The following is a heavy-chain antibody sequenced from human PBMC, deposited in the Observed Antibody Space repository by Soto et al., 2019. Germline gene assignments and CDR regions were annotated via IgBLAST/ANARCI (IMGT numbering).Heavy chain of an antibody. J-gene: IGHJ4*02. V-gene: IGHV1-3*01. CDR2: INADNGNT. Sequence: QVQLVQSGAEVKKPGASVKVSCKASGYTFTSYAIHWVRQAPGQRLEWMGWINADNGNTKYSQKFQGRVTITRDTSQSTAYMELRGLRSEDRAVYDCARDGGGGSGSHSFPRGHWGQGTLVTVSS. CDR1: GYTFTSYA. D-gene: IGHD3-10*01. CDR3: ARDGGGGSGSHSFPRGH.